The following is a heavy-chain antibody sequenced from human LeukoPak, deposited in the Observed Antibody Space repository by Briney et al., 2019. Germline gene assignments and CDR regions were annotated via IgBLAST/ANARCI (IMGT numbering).Heavy chain of an antibody. J-gene: IGHJ4*02. CDR2: IKQDGSEK. V-gene: IGHV3-7*01. Sequence: GGSLRLSCAASGFMFSTYWMSWVRQAPGKGLEWVANIKQDGSEKNYVDSVKGRFTISRDNANKSLYLQMNSLRVEDTAMYYCVRDAWFGESRAGGQGTLVTVSP. CDR3: VRDAWFGESRA. D-gene: IGHD3-10*01. CDR1: GFMFSTYW.